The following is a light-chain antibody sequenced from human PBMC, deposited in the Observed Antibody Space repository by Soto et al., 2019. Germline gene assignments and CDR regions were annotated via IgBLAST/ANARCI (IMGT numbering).Light chain of an antibody. CDR2: GAA. CDR1: QSVSRSY. Sequence: IVLTQSPGTLSLSPGERATLSCRASQSVSRSYLAWYQQKPGQAPRLLIYGAASRATGIPDRFSGSGSGTDFTLTISRLEPEDFAVYYCQQYGSSPYTFGRGTKLEIK. J-gene: IGKJ2*01. CDR3: QQYGSSPYT. V-gene: IGKV3-20*01.